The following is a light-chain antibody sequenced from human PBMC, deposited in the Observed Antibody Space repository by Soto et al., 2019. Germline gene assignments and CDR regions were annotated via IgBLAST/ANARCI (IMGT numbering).Light chain of an antibody. CDR1: SSDVGGYNY. J-gene: IGLJ1*01. CDR3: SSYTAGGTI. V-gene: IGLV2-14*01. CDR2: EVS. Sequence: QSALTQPPSASGSPGQSVTISCTGTSSDVGGYNYVSWYQQHPGKAPKLMIYEVSKRPSGVSNRFSGSKSGNTASLTISGLQAEDEADYYCSSYTAGGTIFGTGTKVTVL.